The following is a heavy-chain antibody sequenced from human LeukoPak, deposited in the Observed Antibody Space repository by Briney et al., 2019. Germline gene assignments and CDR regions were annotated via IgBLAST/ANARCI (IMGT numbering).Heavy chain of an antibody. CDR1: GFTFGTYA. D-gene: IGHD3-3*01. CDR3: AKSIFGVFRGFDY. CDR2: ISGGGGGT. J-gene: IGHJ4*02. Sequence: GGSLRLSCAASGFTFGTYAMSWVRQAPGEGLEWVSAISGGGGGTYSADSVKGRFTISRDNSKNTLYLQMNSLRAEDTAVYYCAKSIFGVFRGFDYWGQGTLVTVSS. V-gene: IGHV3-23*01.